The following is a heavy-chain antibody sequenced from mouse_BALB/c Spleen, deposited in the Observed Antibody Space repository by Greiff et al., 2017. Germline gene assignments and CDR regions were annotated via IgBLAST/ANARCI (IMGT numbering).Heavy chain of an antibody. V-gene: IGHV2-6-7*01. CDR3: AREYGSSRLGAAMDY. CDR1: GFSLTGYG. D-gene: IGHD1-1*01. J-gene: IGHJ4*01. CDR2: IWGDGST. Sequence: VKLMESGPGLVAPSQSLSITCTVSGFSLTGYGVNWVRQPPGKGLEWLGMIWGDGSTDYNSALKSRLSISKDNSKSQVFLKMNSLQTDDTARYYCAREYGSSRLGAAMDYWGQGTSVTVSS.